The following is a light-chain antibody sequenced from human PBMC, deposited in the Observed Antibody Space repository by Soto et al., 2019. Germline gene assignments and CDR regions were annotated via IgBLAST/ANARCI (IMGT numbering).Light chain of an antibody. CDR3: ETWDSSLGAGV. V-gene: IGLV1-51*01. J-gene: IGLJ3*02. CDR2: DND. Sequence: QLVLTQPPSVSGAPGQRVTISCTGSSSNIGAGYDVHWYQQLPGTAPKLLIYDNDKRPSGIPDRFSGSKSGTSATLGITGLQTGDAADYYCETWDSSLGAGVFGGGTKLTVL. CDR1: SSNIGAGYD.